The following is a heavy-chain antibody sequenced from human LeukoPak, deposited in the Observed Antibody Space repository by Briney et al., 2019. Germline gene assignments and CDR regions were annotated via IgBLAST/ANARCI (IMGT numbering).Heavy chain of an antibody. CDR3: ARDEDSGEYDY. CDR1: GGSISSYY. CDR2: IYYSGST. D-gene: IGHD2/OR15-2a*01. V-gene: IGHV4-59*01. J-gene: IGHJ4*02. Sequence: PSETLSLTCTVSGGSISSYYWSWIRQPPGKGLEWIGYIYYSGSTNYNPSLKSRVTISVDTSKNQFSLKLSSVTAADTAVYYCARDEDSGEYDYWGQGTLVTVSS.